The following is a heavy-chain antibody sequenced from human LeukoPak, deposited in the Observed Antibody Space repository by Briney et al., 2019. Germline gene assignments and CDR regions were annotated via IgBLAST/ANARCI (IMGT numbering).Heavy chain of an antibody. J-gene: IGHJ4*02. CDR3: ARAPTSVSNPYYFDY. D-gene: IGHD4-11*01. CDR2: IYPGDSDT. Sequence: GESLKISCKASGYSFSNYWIGWVRQMPGKGLEWMGIIYPGDSDTRYSPYFQGQVTISADKSITTGYLQWSSLKASDTAMYYCARAPTSVSNPYYFDYWGQGALVTVSS. V-gene: IGHV5-51*01. CDR1: GYSFSNYW.